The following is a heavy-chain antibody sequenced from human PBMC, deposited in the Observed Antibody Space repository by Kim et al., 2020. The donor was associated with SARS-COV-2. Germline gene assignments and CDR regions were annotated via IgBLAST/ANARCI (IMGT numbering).Heavy chain of an antibody. V-gene: IGHV3-30*18. Sequence: GGSLRLSCAASGFTFSSYGMHWVRQAPGKGLEWVAVISYDGSNKYYADSVKGRFTISSDTSKNTLYLQMNSLRAEDTAVYYCAKGSNAEIQRGYFDYWG. J-gene: IGHJ4*01. CDR1: GFTFSSYG. CDR3: AKGSNAEIQRGYFDY. D-gene: IGHD5-18*01. CDR2: ISYDGSNK.